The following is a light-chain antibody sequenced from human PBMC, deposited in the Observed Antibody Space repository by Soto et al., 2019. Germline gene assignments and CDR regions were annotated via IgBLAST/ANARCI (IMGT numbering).Light chain of an antibody. CDR2: DVS. CDR1: HDITID. J-gene: IGKJ4*01. CDR3: QKYNSYPPT. Sequence: DIQMTQSPSSLFASVGDRVTITCRARHDITIDLAWYQLKPGKPPKLLISDVSKLQSGVPPRFSRSGYATDFTLTITNLQPEDVATYYCQKYNSYPPTFGGGTKVEI. V-gene: IGKV1-27*01.